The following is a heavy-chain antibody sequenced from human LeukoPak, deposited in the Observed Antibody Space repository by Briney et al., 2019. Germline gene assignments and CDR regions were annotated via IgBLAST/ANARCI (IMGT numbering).Heavy chain of an antibody. J-gene: IGHJ6*03. V-gene: IGHV3-13*01. CDR2: IDIAGDT. CDR1: GFTFSSYD. Sequence: PGGSLRLSCAASGFTFSSYDMHWVRQATGKGLEWASAIDIAGDTYYPDSVKGRFTISRDNSKNTLYVQMNSLRAEDTAVYYCARGALYYMDVWGKGTTVTISS. CDR3: ARGALYYMDV.